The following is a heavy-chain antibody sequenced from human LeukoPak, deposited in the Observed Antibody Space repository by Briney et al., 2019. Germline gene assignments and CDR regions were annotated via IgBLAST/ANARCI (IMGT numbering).Heavy chain of an antibody. V-gene: IGHV1-24*01. CDR2: SDSEESDT. CDR3: AGPAGVLDALDI. Sequence: GASVKVSCKVSGYTLTELAIFWVRHAPGKGLEWMGRSDSEESDTLSAQNFQGRFTMTEDTSTDTAYMELSSLRSEDTAVYYCAGPAGVLDALDIWGQGTMVTVSS. J-gene: IGHJ3*02. D-gene: IGHD6-19*01. CDR1: GYTLTELA.